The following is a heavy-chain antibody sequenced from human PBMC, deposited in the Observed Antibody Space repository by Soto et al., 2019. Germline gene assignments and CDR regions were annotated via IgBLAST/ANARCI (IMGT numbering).Heavy chain of an antibody. Sequence: SETLSLTRAFYGPRFNGYYGTWIRQAPGTGLEWIGEINHSGSTNYNPSLKSRVTISVDTSKNQFSLKVSSVTAADTAVYYCARRYGSCFDYWGQGTLVTVS. CDR1: GPRFNGYY. V-gene: IGHV4-34*01. CDR3: ARRYGSCFDY. J-gene: IGHJ4*02. D-gene: IGHD5-18*01. CDR2: INHSGST.